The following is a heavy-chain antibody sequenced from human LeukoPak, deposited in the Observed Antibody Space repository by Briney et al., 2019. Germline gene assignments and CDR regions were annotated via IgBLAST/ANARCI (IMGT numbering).Heavy chain of an antibody. D-gene: IGHD3-16*02. CDR3: AREYYDYVWGSYPYFDY. CDR1: GFIFSSYW. CDR2: INSDGSST. V-gene: IGHV3-74*01. J-gene: IGHJ4*02. Sequence: GGSLRLSCAASGFIFSSYWMHWVRQAPGKGLVWVSRINSDGSSTSYADSVKGRFTISRDNAKNTLYLQMNSLRAEDTAVYYCAREYYDYVWGSYPYFDYWGQGTLVTVSS.